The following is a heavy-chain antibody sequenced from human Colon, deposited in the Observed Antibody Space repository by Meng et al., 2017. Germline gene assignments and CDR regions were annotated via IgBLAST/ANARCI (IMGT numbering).Heavy chain of an antibody. D-gene: IGHD3-16*02. J-gene: IGHJ5*02. CDR2: LHSGRIT. Sequence: EVQVVGSGGDLVQPGGSLRLSCVVSGFTLKNNYIHWVRQDPVRGLEWVAILHSGRITYYADSVKGRFTISRDDSKNTVHLQMNSLTVDDTALYYCATESFAAWGQGTLVTVSS. V-gene: IGHV3-66*02. CDR3: ATESFAA. CDR1: GFTLKNNY.